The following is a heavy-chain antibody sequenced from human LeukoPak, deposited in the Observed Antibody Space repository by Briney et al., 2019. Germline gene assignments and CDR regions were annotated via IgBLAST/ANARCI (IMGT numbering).Heavy chain of an antibody. CDR2: ISSSGSTI. CDR1: GFTFSDYY. J-gene: IGHJ6*02. CDR3: ARDLDTGYSSSPYYYGMDV. Sequence: SGGSPRLSCAASGFTFSDYYMSWIRQAPGKGLEWVSYISSSGSTIYYADSVKGRFTISRDNAKNSLYLQMNSLRAEDTAVYYCARDLDTGYSSSPYYYGMDVWGQGTTVTVSS. V-gene: IGHV3-11*04. D-gene: IGHD6-19*01.